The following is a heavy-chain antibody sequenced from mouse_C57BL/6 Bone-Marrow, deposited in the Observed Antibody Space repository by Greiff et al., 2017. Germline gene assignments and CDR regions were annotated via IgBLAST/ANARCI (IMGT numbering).Heavy chain of an antibody. CDR1: GYTFTDYY. D-gene: IGHD1-1*01. V-gene: IGHV1-26*01. Sequence: VQLQQSGPELVKPGASVKISCKASGYTFTDYYMNWVKQSHGKSLEWIGDINPNNGGTSYNQKFKGKATLTVDKSSSTAYMELRSLTSEDSAVDYCASDFYYGRDYAMDYGGQGTSVTVSA. CDR3: ASDFYYGRDYAMDY. J-gene: IGHJ4*01. CDR2: INPNNGGT.